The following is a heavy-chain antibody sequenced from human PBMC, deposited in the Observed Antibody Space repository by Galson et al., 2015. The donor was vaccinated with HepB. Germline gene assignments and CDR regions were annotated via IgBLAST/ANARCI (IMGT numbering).Heavy chain of an antibody. J-gene: IGHJ5*02. CDR3: ARGGSGYRPVGGGQNWFDP. CDR1: GYTFTSYY. CDR2: INPSGGDT. Sequence: SVKVSCKASGYTFTSYYMHWVRQAPGQGLEWMGIINPSGGDTSYAQKFQGRVTMTRDTSTSTVYMELSSLRSEDTAVYYCARGGSGYRPVGGGQNWFDPWGQGTLVTV. D-gene: IGHD5-18*01. V-gene: IGHV1-46*01.